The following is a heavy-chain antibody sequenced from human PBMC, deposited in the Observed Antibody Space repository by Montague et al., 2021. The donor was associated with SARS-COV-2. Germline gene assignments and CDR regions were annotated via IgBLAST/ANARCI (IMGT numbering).Heavy chain of an antibody. J-gene: IGHJ6*02. Sequence: SETLSLTCAVSGGSISSSNWWSWVRQPPGKGLEWIGEIYHSGSTNYNPSLKSRVTISIDKSKNQFSLKLSSVTAADTAVYYCARAGGGYYYHCYGMDVWGQGTTVTVSS. D-gene: IGHD5-12*01. V-gene: IGHV4-4*02. CDR2: IYHSGST. CDR3: ARAGGGYYYHCYGMDV. CDR1: GGSISSSNW.